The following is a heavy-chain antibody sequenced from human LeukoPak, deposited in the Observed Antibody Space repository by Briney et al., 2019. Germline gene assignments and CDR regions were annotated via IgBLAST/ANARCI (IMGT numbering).Heavy chain of an antibody. CDR1: GGSISSYY. CDR2: IYYSGST. V-gene: IGHV4-59*01. Sequence: SETLSLTCTVSGGSISSYYWSWIRQPPGKGLEWIGYIYYSGSTNYNPSLKSRVAISVDMSKNQFSLKLSSVTAADTAVYYCARDYYDSSGYPYYYYYYYMGVWGKGITVTVSS. D-gene: IGHD3-22*01. CDR3: ARDYYDSSGYPYYYYYYYMGV. J-gene: IGHJ6*03.